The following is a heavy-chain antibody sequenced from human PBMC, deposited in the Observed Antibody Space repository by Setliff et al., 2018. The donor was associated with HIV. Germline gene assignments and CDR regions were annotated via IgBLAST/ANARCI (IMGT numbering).Heavy chain of an antibody. J-gene: IGHJ4*02. CDR2: IRSKAYGGTT. D-gene: IGHD3-22*01. Sequence: GGSLRLSCTASGFTLGDYAMSWVRQAPGQGLEWVGFIRSKAYGGTTEYAASVKGRFTMSRDDSKSIAYLQMNSLKTEDTAVYYCAKGDSFVFSYVYPAYWCPGTLVTVSS. CDR1: GFTLGDYA. CDR3: AKGDSFVFSYVYPAY. V-gene: IGHV3-49*04.